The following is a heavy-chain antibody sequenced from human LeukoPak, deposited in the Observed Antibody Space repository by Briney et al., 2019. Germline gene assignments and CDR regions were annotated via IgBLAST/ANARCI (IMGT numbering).Heavy chain of an antibody. CDR2: IKQDGSEK. Sequence: GGSLRLSCAASGFTFSRFWMSWVRQAPGKGLEWVANIKQDGSEKYYVDSVKGRFTISRDNAKNSLYLQVNSLRAEDTAVFYCARDGTYTDYDPDFDIWGQGTLVTVSS. CDR1: GFTFSRFW. V-gene: IGHV3-7*04. D-gene: IGHD5-12*01. J-gene: IGHJ4*02. CDR3: ARDGTYTDYDPDFDI.